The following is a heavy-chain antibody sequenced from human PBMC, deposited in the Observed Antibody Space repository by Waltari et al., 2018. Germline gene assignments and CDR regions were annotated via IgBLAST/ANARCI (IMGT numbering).Heavy chain of an antibody. Sequence: STNYNPSLKSRVTISVDTSKNQFSLKLSSVTAADTAVYYCARVTMVRAWFDPWGQGTLVNVSS. CDR3: ARVTMVRAWFDP. V-gene: IGHV4-59*01. CDR2: ST. D-gene: IGHD3-10*01. J-gene: IGHJ5*02.